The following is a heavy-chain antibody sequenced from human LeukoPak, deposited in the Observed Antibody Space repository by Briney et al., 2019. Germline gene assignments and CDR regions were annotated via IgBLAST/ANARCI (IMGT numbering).Heavy chain of an antibody. Sequence: ASVKVSCKASGGTFNSYAISWVRQAPGQGLEWMGGIIPIFGTANYAQKFQGRVTITADESTSTAYMELSSLRSEDMAVYYCARAAKRGGLVEFDYWGQGTLVTVSS. J-gene: IGHJ4*02. CDR1: GGTFNSYA. CDR2: IIPIFGTA. CDR3: ARAAKRGGLVEFDY. V-gene: IGHV1-69*13. D-gene: IGHD6-19*01.